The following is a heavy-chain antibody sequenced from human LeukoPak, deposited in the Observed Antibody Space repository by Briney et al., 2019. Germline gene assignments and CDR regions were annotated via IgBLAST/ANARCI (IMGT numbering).Heavy chain of an antibody. J-gene: IGHJ4*02. D-gene: IGHD4-23*01. CDR1: GGTFSSYA. Sequence: SVKVSCKASGGTFSSYAISWVRQAPGQGLEWMGGIIPIFGTANYAQKFQGRVTITTDESTSTAYMELSSLRSEDTAVYYCARDRTVVTPRLGFTPYYWGQGTLVTVSS. V-gene: IGHV1-69*05. CDR2: IIPIFGTA. CDR3: ARDRTVVTPRLGFTPYY.